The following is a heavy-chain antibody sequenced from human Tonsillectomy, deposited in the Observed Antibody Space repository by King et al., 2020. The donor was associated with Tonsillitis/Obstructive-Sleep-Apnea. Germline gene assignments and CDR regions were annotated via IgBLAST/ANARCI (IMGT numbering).Heavy chain of an antibody. J-gene: IGHJ5*02. CDR2: ISSSSSTI. CDR3: ARAWRGDFWSGYSGWFDP. CDR1: GFTFSSYS. D-gene: IGHD3-3*01. Sequence: VQLVESGGGLVQPGGSLRLSCAASGFTFSSYSMNWVRQAPGKGLEWVSYISSSSSTIYYADSVKGRFTISRDNAKNSLYLQMNSLRDEDTAVYYCARAWRGDFWSGYSGWFDPWGQGTLVTVSS. V-gene: IGHV3-48*02.